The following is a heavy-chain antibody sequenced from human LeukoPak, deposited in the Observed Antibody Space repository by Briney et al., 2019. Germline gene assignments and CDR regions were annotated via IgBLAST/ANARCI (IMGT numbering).Heavy chain of an antibody. J-gene: IGHJ4*02. D-gene: IGHD1-26*01. Sequence: AGGSLRLSCAASGFTFSSYEMNWVRQAPGKGLEWVSYISSSGSTIYYADSVKGRFTISRDNAKNSLYLQMNSLRAEDTAVYYCAREGEWELVVDYWGQGTLVTVSS. CDR1: GFTFSSYE. CDR3: AREGEWELVVDY. CDR2: ISSSGSTI. V-gene: IGHV3-48*03.